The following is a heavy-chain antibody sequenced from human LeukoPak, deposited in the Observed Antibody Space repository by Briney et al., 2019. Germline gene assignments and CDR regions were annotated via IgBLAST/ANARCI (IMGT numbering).Heavy chain of an antibody. CDR1: GFTVSRNY. CDR2: IYSGGST. D-gene: IGHD1-1*01. CDR3: ASEDRYTSYYYYGMDV. V-gene: IGHV3-53*01. Sequence: GGSLRLSCAASGFTVSRNYMSWVRQAPGKGLEWGSVIYSGGSTYYADSVKGRFAISRDNSKNTLYLQMNSLRAEDTAVYYCASEDRYTSYYYYGMDVWGKGTTVTVSS. J-gene: IGHJ6*04.